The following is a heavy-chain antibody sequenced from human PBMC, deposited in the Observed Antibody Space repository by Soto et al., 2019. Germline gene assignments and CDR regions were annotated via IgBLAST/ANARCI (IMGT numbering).Heavy chain of an antibody. V-gene: IGHV4-59*01. Sequence: KASETLSLTCTVSGGSIRSYYWTWIRQPPGKGLEWLGYIFYSGSTFYNPSLKSRVTISIHTSKSQFSLQLTSVTAADTAVYYCARGAADTAMVDSWGQGTLVTVSS. D-gene: IGHD5-18*01. CDR3: ARGAADTAMVDS. J-gene: IGHJ4*02. CDR1: GGSIRSYY. CDR2: IFYSGST.